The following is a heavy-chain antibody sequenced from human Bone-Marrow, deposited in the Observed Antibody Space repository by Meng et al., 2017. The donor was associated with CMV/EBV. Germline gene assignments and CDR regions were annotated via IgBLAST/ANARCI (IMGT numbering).Heavy chain of an antibody. CDR3: ARGNSDTSGYYGFKP. CDR2: SNHGGST. V-gene: IGHV4-34*01. D-gene: IGHD3-22*01. CDR1: GGSLSGYF. J-gene: IGHJ5*02. Sequence: LSCTVYGGSLSGYFWTWIRQPPGKGLEWIGESNHGGSTNYNPSLKSRVTISLDTSKNQLSLKLTSVTAADTAVYYCARGNSDTSGYYGFKPWGQGTLVTVSS.